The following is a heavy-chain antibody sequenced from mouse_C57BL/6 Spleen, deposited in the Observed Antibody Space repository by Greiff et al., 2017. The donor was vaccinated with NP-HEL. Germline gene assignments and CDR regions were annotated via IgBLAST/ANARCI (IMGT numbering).Heavy chain of an antibody. V-gene: IGHV1-78*01. Sequence: VQLQQSDAELVKPGASVKISCKVSGYTFTDHTIHWMKQRPEQGLEWIGYIYPRDGSTKYNEKFKGKATLTADKSSSTAYMQLKSLTSEDSAVYFCARWEYSTTAGFAYWGQGTLVTVSA. CDR1: GYTFTDHT. CDR2: IYPRDGST. D-gene: IGHD1-2*01. J-gene: IGHJ3*01. CDR3: ARWEYSTTAGFAY.